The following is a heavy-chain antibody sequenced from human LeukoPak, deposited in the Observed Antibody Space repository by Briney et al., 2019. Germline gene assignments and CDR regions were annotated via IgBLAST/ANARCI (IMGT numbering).Heavy chain of an antibody. D-gene: IGHD1-1*01. J-gene: IGHJ4*02. V-gene: IGHV5-51*01. CDR1: GYSFTSYW. CDR2: IYPDDSDI. Sequence: GESLKISCKGSGYSFTSYWIGWVRQMPGKGREWMAIIYPDDSDIKYSPSFQGQVTISADKSISTAYLQWSSLKASDTAIYYCARSPRWTFFDYWGQGTLVTISS. CDR3: ARSPRWTFFDY.